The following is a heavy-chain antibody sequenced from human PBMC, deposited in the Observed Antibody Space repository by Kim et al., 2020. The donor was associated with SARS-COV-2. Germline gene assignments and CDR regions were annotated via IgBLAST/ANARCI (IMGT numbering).Heavy chain of an antibody. Sequence: GGSLRLSCAASGFTFSNAWMSWVRQAPGKGLEWVGRIKSKTDGGTTDYAAPVKGRFTISRDDSKNTLYLQMNSLKTEDTAVYYCTTDCREQLVRGFCDYWGQGTLVTVSS. V-gene: IGHV3-15*01. CDR3: TTDCREQLVRGFCDY. D-gene: IGHD6-6*01. CDR2: IKSKTDGGTT. CDR1: GFTFSNAW. J-gene: IGHJ4*02.